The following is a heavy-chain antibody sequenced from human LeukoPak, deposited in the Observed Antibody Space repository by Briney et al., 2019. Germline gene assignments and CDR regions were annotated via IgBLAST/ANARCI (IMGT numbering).Heavy chain of an antibody. D-gene: IGHD3-10*01. CDR2: ISGSGGST. CDR3: AKDARGVLLWFGELDYYYYMDV. J-gene: IGHJ6*03. CDR1: GFTFSSYG. Sequence: PGGSLRLSCAASGFTFSSYGMSWVRQAPGKGLEWVSAISGSGGSTYYADSVKGRFTISRDNSKNTLYLQMNSLRAEDTAVYYCAKDARGVLLWFGELDYYYYMDVWGKGTTVTISS. V-gene: IGHV3-23*01.